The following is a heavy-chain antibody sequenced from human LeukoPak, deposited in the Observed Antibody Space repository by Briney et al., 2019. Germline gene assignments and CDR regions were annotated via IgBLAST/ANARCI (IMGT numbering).Heavy chain of an antibody. J-gene: IGHJ4*02. CDR3: ARARRLVGATSFYFDY. V-gene: IGHV1-2*02. D-gene: IGHD1-26*01. CDR2: INPNSGGT. Sequence: ASVKVSCKASGYTFTSYYMHWVRQAPGQGLEWMGWINPNSGGTNYAQKFQGRVTMTRDTSISTAYMELSRLRSDDTAVYYCARARRLVGATSFYFDYWGQGTLVTVSS. CDR1: GYTFTSYY.